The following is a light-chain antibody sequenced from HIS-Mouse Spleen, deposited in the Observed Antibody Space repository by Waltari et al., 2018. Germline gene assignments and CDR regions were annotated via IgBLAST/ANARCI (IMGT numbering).Light chain of an antibody. CDR3: SSYTSSSSYV. V-gene: IGLV2-18*02. CDR2: EVS. J-gene: IGLJ1*01. CDR1: SSDVGSYNR. Sequence: QSALTQPPSVSGSPGQSVTISCTGTSSDVGSYNRVSWYQQPPGTAPKLMLYEVSNRPAGVPDSFSGSKSGNTACLTISGLQAEDEADYYCSSYTSSSSYVFGTGTKVTVL.